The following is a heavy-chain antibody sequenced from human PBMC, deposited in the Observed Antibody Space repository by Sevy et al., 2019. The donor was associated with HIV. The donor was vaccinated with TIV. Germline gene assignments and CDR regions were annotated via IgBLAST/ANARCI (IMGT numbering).Heavy chain of an antibody. Sequence: GGSLRLSCAASGFTFSRYWMSWVRQAPGKGLEWVANIKVDGSEKYYVDSVKGRFTISRDNAKNSLYLQMNSLRAEDTAMYYCARDCSSTSCLWGLDVWGQGTTVTVSS. J-gene: IGHJ6*02. CDR3: ARDCSSTSCLWGLDV. CDR2: IKVDGSEK. V-gene: IGHV3-7*03. CDR1: GFTFSRYW. D-gene: IGHD2-2*01.